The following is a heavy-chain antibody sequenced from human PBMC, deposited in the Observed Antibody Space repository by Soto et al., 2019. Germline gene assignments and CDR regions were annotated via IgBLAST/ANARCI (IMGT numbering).Heavy chain of an antibody. CDR3: AKDRVDCSGGSCYAYFDY. J-gene: IGHJ4*02. V-gene: IGHV3-23*01. CDR2: ISGSGGST. Sequence: GGSLRLSCAASGFTFSSYAMSWVRQAPGKGLEWVSAISGSGGSTYYADSVKGRFTISRDNSKNTLYLQMNSLRAEDTAVYYCAKDRVDCSGGSCYAYFDYWGQGTLVTVSS. D-gene: IGHD2-15*01. CDR1: GFTFSSYA.